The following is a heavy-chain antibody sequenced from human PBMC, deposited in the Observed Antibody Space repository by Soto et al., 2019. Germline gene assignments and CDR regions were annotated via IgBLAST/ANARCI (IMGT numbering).Heavy chain of an antibody. CDR2: IYPGDSDT. CDR3: ARQKGVLLWFGDFEYYYMDV. CDR1: GYSFTSYW. J-gene: IGHJ6*03. Sequence: GESLKISCKGSGYSFTSYWIGWVRQMPGKGLEWMGIIYPGDSDTRYSPSFQGQVTISADKSISTAYLQWSSLKASDTAMYYCARQKGVLLWFGDFEYYYMDVWGKGTTVTVSS. V-gene: IGHV5-51*01. D-gene: IGHD3-10*01.